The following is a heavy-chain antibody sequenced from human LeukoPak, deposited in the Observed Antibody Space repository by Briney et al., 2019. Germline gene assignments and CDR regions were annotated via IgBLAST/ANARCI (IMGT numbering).Heavy chain of an antibody. CDR3: AGAPSGGNSYRFDY. J-gene: IGHJ4*02. CDR1: GYTFTSYD. D-gene: IGHD4-23*01. Sequence: ASVKVSCKASGYTFTSYDINWVRQATGQGLEWMGWMNPNSGNTGYAQKFQGRVTITRNTSISTAYMELSSLRSEDTAVYYCAGAPSGGNSYRFDYWGQGTLVTVSS. CDR2: MNPNSGNT. V-gene: IGHV1-8*03.